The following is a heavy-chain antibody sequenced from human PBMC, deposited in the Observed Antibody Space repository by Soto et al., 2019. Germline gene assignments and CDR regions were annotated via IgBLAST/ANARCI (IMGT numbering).Heavy chain of an antibody. CDR3: VRDDFGLGIDY. CDR2: INAGNGNT. V-gene: IGHV1-3*01. Sequence: GASVKVSCKASGYTFTSYAMHWVRQAPGQRLEWMGWINAGNGNTKYSQKFQGRVTITRDTSASTAYMELSSLRSEDTAVYYCVRDDFGLGIDYWGLGTLVTVSS. J-gene: IGHJ4*02. CDR1: GYTFTSYA. D-gene: IGHD1-26*01.